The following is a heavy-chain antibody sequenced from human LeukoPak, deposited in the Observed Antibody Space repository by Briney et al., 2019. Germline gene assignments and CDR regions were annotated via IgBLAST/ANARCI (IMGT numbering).Heavy chain of an antibody. CDR3: AKGGRGGIVVVMRYYFDY. Sequence: GRSLRLSCAASGFTFSSYGMHWVRQAPGKGLEWVAVISYDGGNKYYADSVKGRFTISRDNSKNTLYLQMNSLRAEDTAVYYCAKGGRGGIVVVMRYYFDYWGQGTLVTVSS. CDR1: GFTFSSYG. CDR2: ISYDGGNK. J-gene: IGHJ4*02. V-gene: IGHV3-30*18. D-gene: IGHD3-22*01.